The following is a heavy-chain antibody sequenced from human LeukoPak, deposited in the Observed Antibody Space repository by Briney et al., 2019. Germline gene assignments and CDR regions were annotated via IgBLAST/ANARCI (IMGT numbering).Heavy chain of an antibody. CDR3: ARHKRRQITMIVVVKPNYFDY. CDR2: IYYSGST. Sequence: SETLSLTCTVSGGSISSSSYYWGWIRQPPGKGLEWIGSIYYSGSTYYNPSDKSRFTISVDTSKNQFSLKLSSVTAADTAVYYCARHKRRQITMIVVVKPNYFDYWGQGTLVTVSS. CDR1: GGSISSSSYY. V-gene: IGHV4-39*01. D-gene: IGHD3-22*01. J-gene: IGHJ4*02.